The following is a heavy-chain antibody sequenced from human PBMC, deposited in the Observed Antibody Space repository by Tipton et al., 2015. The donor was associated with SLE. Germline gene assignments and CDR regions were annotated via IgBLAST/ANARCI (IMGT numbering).Heavy chain of an antibody. D-gene: IGHD3-22*01. Sequence: SLRLSCAASGFTFSSYSMNWVRQAPGKGLEWVSSISSSSSYIYYADSVKGRFTISRDNAKNSLYLQMNSLRAEDTAVYYCARGDYYDSSGFFTGYYGMDVWGQGTTVTVSS. CDR2: ISSSSSYI. CDR3: ARGDYYDSSGFFTGYYGMDV. J-gene: IGHJ6*02. V-gene: IGHV3-21*03. CDR1: GFTFSSYS.